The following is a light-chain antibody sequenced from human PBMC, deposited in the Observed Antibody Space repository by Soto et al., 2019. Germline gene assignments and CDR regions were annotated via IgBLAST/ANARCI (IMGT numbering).Light chain of an antibody. CDR3: QQSYSTPYT. CDR1: QSISSY. V-gene: IGKV1-39*01. CDR2: DAS. Sequence: DIQMTQSPSSLSASVGDRVTITCRASQSISSYLNWYQQKPGKAPKLLIYDASSLQSGVPSRFSGIGSGTDFTLTISSLQPEDFATYYCQQSYSTPYTFGQGTKLEIK. J-gene: IGKJ2*01.